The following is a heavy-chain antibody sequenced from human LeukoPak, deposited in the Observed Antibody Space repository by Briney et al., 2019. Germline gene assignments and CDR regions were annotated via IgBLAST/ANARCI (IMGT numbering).Heavy chain of an antibody. D-gene: IGHD5-18*01. CDR3: ARGSWRIQLWPLGRGFDP. Sequence: PGGSLRLSCAASGFTFSSYEMNWVRQAPGKGLEWVSYISSSGSTIYYADSVKGRFTISRDNAKNSLYLQMNSLRAEDTAVYYCARGSWRIQLWPLGRGFDPWGQGTLVTVSS. V-gene: IGHV3-48*03. CDR2: ISSSGSTI. CDR1: GFTFSSYE. J-gene: IGHJ5*02.